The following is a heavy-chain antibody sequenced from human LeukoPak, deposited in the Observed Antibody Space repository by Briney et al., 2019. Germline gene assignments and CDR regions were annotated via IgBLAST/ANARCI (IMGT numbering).Heavy chain of an antibody. Sequence: SETLSLTCAVYGGSFSGYYWSWIRQPPGKGLEWIGEINHSGSTNYNPSLKSRVTISVDTSKNQFSLKLSSVTAADTAVYYCARREDGFNYWGQGTLVTVSS. CDR1: GGSFSGYY. J-gene: IGHJ4*02. CDR2: INHSGST. D-gene: IGHD5-24*01. CDR3: ARREDGFNY. V-gene: IGHV4-34*01.